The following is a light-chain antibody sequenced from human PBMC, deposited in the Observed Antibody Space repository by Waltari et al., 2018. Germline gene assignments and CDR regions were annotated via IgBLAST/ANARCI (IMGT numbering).Light chain of an antibody. CDR1: KLGEKY. J-gene: IGLJ2*01. CDR2: QYS. V-gene: IGLV3-1*01. Sequence: SYDLSQPPSVTVSPGQTARITCSGDKLGEKYDCWYQQKSGQSPVLVIFQYSKRPAGSPERYCGSYSGSTATLTISGTQPLDEGYYYCQAWDTNTEDVFGGGTRLTVL. CDR3: QAWDTNTEDV.